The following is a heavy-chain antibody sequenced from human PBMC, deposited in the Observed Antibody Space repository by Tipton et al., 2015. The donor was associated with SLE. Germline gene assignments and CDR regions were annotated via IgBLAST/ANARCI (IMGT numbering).Heavy chain of an antibody. V-gene: IGHV3-7*01. CDR2: INQDGSEK. D-gene: IGHD2-21*02. CDR1: GLTSGTYW. CDR3: VVESATAVG. Sequence: SLRLSCAASGLTSGTYWMSWVRQIPGKGLEWVANINQDGSEKYYVDSEKGRFTISRDNAKNSLYLQMNSLRVEDTALYYCVVESATAVGGGQGTLVTVSS. J-gene: IGHJ4*02.